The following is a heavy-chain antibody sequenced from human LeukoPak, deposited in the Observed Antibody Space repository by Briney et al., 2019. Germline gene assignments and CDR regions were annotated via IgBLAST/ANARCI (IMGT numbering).Heavy chain of an antibody. D-gene: IGHD3-10*01. Sequence: SETLSLTCTVSGGSISSGDYHWSWIRQPPGKGLEWIGYIYYSGSTYYNPSLKSRVTISVDTSKNQFSLKLSSVTAADTAVYYCARERGTYGSGSILFDYWGQGTLVTVSS. CDR1: GGSISSGDYH. CDR3: ARERGTYGSGSILFDY. CDR2: IYYSGST. J-gene: IGHJ4*02. V-gene: IGHV4-30-4*01.